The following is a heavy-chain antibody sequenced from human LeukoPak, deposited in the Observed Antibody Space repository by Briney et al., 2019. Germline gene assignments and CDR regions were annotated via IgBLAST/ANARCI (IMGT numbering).Heavy chain of an antibody. V-gene: IGHV1-69*05. CDR1: GGTFSSYA. J-gene: IGHJ5*02. D-gene: IGHD3-22*01. Sequence: AASVTVSFKASGGTFSSYAISWVRQAPGQGLEWMGGIIPIFGTANYAQKFQGRVTITTDESTSTAYMELSSLRSEDTAVYYCAREYDSFPFDPWGQGTLVTVSS. CDR2: IIPIFGTA. CDR3: AREYDSFPFDP.